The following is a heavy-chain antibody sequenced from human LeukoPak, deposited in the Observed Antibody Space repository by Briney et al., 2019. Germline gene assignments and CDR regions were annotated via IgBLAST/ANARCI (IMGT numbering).Heavy chain of an antibody. CDR2: ISGSGGST. V-gene: IGHV3-23*01. CDR1: GFTFSSYA. Sequence: GGSLRLSCAASGFTFSSYAMSWVRQAPGKGREWVSAISGSGGSTYYADSVKGRFTISRDNSKNTLYLQMNSLSAEDTAVYYCAKAGATRSSSFDYWGQGTLVTVSS. CDR3: AKAGATRSSSFDY. J-gene: IGHJ4*02. D-gene: IGHD1-26*01.